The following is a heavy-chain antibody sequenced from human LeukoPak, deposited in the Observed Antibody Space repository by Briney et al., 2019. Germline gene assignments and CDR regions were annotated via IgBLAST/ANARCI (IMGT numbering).Heavy chain of an antibody. J-gene: IGHJ4*02. CDR3: ARPYRSGWSGSFDY. D-gene: IGHD6-19*01. V-gene: IGHV4-59*01. CDR2: IHYSGST. Sequence: SETLSLTCTVSGGSISSYYWSWIRQPPGKGLEWFGNIHYSGSTKYYPSLKSRVTILVDTSRNQLSLRMSSVTAADTAVYYCARPYRSGWSGSFDYWGQGTLVTVSS. CDR1: GGSISSYY.